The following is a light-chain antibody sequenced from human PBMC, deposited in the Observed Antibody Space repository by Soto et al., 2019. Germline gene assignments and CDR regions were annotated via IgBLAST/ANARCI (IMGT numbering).Light chain of an antibody. CDR1: QGISSW. Sequence: DIQMTHSPSSVYASIGDRVTITCRARQGISSWLAWYQQKPGKAPKRLIYAASSLQSGVPSRFSRSGSGTDFSLTICILQPEDFATCYCQQANSFPPTFGQGTRLEIK. CDR3: QQANSFPPT. CDR2: AAS. J-gene: IGKJ5*01. V-gene: IGKV1-12*01.